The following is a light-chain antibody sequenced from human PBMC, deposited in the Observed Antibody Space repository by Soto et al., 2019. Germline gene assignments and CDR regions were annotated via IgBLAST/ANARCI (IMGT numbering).Light chain of an antibody. J-gene: IGKJ1*01. V-gene: IGKV1-5*03. CDR1: QSINW. CDR2: EAS. CDR3: QHYDTYSPMWT. Sequence: DIPLAQSPSTLSASVGDRITITCRATQSINWLAWYQQKPGKAPKLLIFEASRLESGVPSRCIGSGSGTEFTLTISSLQPDDFGTYYCQHYDTYSPMWTFGQGTKVDVK.